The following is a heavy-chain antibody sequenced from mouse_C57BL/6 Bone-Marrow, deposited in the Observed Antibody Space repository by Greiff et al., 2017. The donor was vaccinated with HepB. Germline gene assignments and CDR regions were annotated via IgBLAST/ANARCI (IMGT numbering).Heavy chain of an antibody. V-gene: IGHV1-55*01. CDR3: ARRAYYSNCRFAY. D-gene: IGHD2-5*01. J-gene: IGHJ3*01. Sequence: QVQLQQPGAELVKPGASVKMSCKASGYTFTSYWITWVKQRPGQGLEWIGDIYPGSGSTNYNEKFKSKATLTVDTSSSTAYRQLSSLTSEDSAVYYCARRAYYSNCRFAYWGQGTLVTVSA. CDR2: IYPGSGST. CDR1: GYTFTSYW.